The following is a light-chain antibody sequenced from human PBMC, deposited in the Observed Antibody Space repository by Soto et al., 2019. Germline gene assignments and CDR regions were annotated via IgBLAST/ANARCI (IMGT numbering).Light chain of an antibody. CDR2: DVS. J-gene: IGLJ2*01. Sequence: QSVLTQPDSVSGSPGQSITISCTGTISDVGGYNYVALYQQHPGKAPKLMIYDVSNRPTGVSNRFAGSKSGNTASLTISGLQAEDEADYYCSSYTSSSTLVVFGGWTKVTVL. CDR1: ISDVGGYNY. CDR3: SSYTSSSTLVV. V-gene: IGLV2-14*01.